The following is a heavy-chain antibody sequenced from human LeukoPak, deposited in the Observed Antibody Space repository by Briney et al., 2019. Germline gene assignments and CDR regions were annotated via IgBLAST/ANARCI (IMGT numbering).Heavy chain of an antibody. CDR1: GFTFSNSW. D-gene: IGHD2-8*02. Sequence: GGSLRLSCGASGFTFSNSWMDWVRQAPGKGLVWVSYMNGDGSTISHADSLKGRFIMSRDNAKNTLHLEMNSLREEDTAVYFCVRGTSYWYGADYWGRGTLVTVSS. J-gene: IGHJ4*02. CDR2: MNGDGSTI. CDR3: VRGTSYWYGADY. V-gene: IGHV3-74*01.